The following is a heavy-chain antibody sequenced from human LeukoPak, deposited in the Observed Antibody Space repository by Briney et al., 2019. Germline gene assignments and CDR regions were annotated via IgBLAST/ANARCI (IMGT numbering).Heavy chain of an antibody. CDR2: ISGSGGST. CDR3: AKDFRLIPMIVLVTCFDY. V-gene: IGHV3-23*01. CDR1: GFTFSSYA. Sequence: GGSLRLSCAASGFTFSSYAMSWVRQAPGKGLEWVSAISGSGGSTYYADSVKGRFTISRDNSKNTLYLQMNSLRAEDTAVYYCAKDFRLIPMIVLVTCFDYWGQGTLVTVSS. J-gene: IGHJ4*02. D-gene: IGHD3-22*01.